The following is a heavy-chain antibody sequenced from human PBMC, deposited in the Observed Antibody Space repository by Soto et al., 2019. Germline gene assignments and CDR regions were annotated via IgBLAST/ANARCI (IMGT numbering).Heavy chain of an antibody. CDR3: ARNPLMMVGAKTHLFDY. CDR1: GYTFTSYA. V-gene: IGHV1-3*01. D-gene: IGHD1-26*01. CDR2: INAGNGNT. Sequence: QVQLVQSGAEVKKPGASVKVSCKASGYTFTSYAMHWVRQAPGQRLEWMGWINAGNGNTKYSQKFQGRVTITRDTSARTAYMELSSLRSEDTAVYYCARNPLMMVGAKTHLFDYWGQGTLVTVSS. J-gene: IGHJ4*02.